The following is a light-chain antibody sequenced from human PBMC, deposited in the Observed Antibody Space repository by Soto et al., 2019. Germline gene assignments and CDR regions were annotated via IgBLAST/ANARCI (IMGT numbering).Light chain of an antibody. J-gene: IGKJ4*01. CDR1: QSVDGI. CDR3: QQYAYRPPLT. Sequence: EILTTQSPVTLSVSPAETATLSFKPSQSVDGIGAWYQQKPGQAPRLLIYGASTRATGIPARFSGSGSGTEFTLTISSLQSEDFAVYYCQQYAYRPPLTFGGGTKVDI. CDR2: GAS. V-gene: IGKV3-15*01.